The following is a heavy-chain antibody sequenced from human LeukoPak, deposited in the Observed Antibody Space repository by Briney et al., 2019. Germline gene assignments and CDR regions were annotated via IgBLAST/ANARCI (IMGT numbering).Heavy chain of an antibody. D-gene: IGHD3-10*01. J-gene: IGHJ4*02. Sequence: SETLSLACTVSGGSISSSSYYWGWIRQPPGKGLEWIGSIYYRGSTYYNPSLKSRITISVDTSKNQFSLKLSSVTAADTAVYYCARRIPYYYGSGSSLTYDYWGQGTLVTVSS. CDR1: GGSISSSSYY. CDR3: ARRIPYYYGSGSSLTYDY. CDR2: IYYRGST. V-gene: IGHV4-39*01.